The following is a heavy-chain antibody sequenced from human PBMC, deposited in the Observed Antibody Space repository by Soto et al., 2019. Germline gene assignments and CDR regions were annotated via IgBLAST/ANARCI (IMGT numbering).Heavy chain of an antibody. Sequence: PSETLSVTCTVSGGSISRYYWSWVRQPPGKGLERNGNIYYSGSTNHNHSLKSRLTISVDTSKNQFSLKLSSVTAADRAVYYCARKRGNYYDFWSGYYNYYYYGMEVWGQGTTVTVSS. CDR1: GGSISRYY. CDR2: IYYSGST. CDR3: ARKRGNYYDFWSGYYNYYYYGMEV. D-gene: IGHD3-3*01. V-gene: IGHV4-59*01. J-gene: IGHJ6*02.